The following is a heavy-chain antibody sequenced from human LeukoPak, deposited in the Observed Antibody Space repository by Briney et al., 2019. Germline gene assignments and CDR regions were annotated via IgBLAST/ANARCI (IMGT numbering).Heavy chain of an antibody. CDR2: ITSSGSYI. J-gene: IGHJ4*02. V-gene: IGHV3-21*01. CDR1: GFTFSNYS. Sequence: GGSLRLSCAASGFTFSNYSMNWVRQAPREGLEWVSSITSSGSYIYYADSVKGRFTISRDNARNSLYLQMNSLRAEDTAIYYCARAEALKFRDFDYWGQGTLVTVSS. CDR3: ARAEALKFRDFDY.